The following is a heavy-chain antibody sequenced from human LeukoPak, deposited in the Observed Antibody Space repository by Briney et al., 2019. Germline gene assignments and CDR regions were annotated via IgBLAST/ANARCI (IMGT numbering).Heavy chain of an antibody. CDR2: IINTGDDT. J-gene: IGHJ3*02. D-gene: IGHD2-2*01. CDR3: AKVVYMTMDAFDI. V-gene: IGHV3-23*01. CDR1: GFTFDSYA. Sequence: PGGSLRLSCAASGFTFDSYAMSWVRQAPGKGLEWVSTIINTGDDTSYANSVKGRFTISRDNSKNTLYLQMNSLRAEDTAVYYCAKVVYMTMDAFDIWGQGTMVTVSS.